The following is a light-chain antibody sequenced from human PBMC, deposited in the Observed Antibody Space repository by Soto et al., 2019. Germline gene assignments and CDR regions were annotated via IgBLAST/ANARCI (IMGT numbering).Light chain of an antibody. Sequence: EIVLTQSPGILSLSPGERATLSCRASLSVTSNYLAWYQQKPGQAPRLLMYGASSRATGIPDRFSGTGSGTEFTLTISSLQSEDFAVYYCQQYNSWPLTFGGGTKVDIK. J-gene: IGKJ4*01. CDR3: QQYNSWPLT. CDR1: LSVTSNY. V-gene: IGKV3-20*01. CDR2: GAS.